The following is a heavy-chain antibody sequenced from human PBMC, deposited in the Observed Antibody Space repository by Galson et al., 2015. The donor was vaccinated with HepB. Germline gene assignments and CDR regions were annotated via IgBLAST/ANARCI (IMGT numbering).Heavy chain of an antibody. CDR1: GFPFDDYG. V-gene: IGHV3-20*04. J-gene: IGHJ4*02. CDR2: INKNGATR. CDR3: ARVASDYGSGSYKAPPDY. Sequence: LRLSCAASGFPFDDYGMNWVRQAPGKGLEWVSGINKNGATRGYADSVKGRFTFSRDNARNSLYLQMNSLTAGDTALYYCARVASDYGSGSYKAPPDYWGQGTLVTVSS. D-gene: IGHD3-10*01.